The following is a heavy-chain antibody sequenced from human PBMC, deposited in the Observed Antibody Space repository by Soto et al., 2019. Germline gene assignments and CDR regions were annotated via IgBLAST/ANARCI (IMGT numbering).Heavy chain of an antibody. CDR1: GYTFTSYA. J-gene: IGHJ4*02. V-gene: IGHV1-3*01. Sequence: ASVKVSCKASGYTFTSYAMHWVRQAPGQRLEWMGWINAGNGNTKYSQKFQGRVTITRDTSASTAYMELRSLRSDDTAVYYCARDRIFYYDSSGYPFDYWGQGTLVTVSS. D-gene: IGHD3-22*01. CDR2: INAGNGNT. CDR3: ARDRIFYYDSSGYPFDY.